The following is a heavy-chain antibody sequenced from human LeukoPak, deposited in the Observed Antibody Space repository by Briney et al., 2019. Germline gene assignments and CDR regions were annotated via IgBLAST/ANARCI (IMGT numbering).Heavy chain of an antibody. CDR3: ARPTIFEYYFDY. J-gene: IGHJ4*02. V-gene: IGHV4-61*02. Sequence: PSETLSLTCTVSSGSISTSNYYWSWIRQPAGKGLEWIGRIHKSGSPDYSPSLKSRVTMSVGTSKNQYSLKLTSVTAADTAVYFCARPTIFEYYFDYWGQGIRVTVSS. CDR2: IHKSGSP. D-gene: IGHD3-9*01. CDR1: SGSISTSNYY.